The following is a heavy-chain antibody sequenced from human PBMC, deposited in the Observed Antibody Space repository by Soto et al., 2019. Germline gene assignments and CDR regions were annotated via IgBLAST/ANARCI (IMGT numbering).Heavy chain of an antibody. CDR1: GFTFNYYW. J-gene: IGHJ4*02. CDR2: IQSDGSSP. D-gene: IGHD2-21*02. Sequence: EVQLVESGGGVVQPGGSLRLSCVASGFTFNYYWMHWVRQAPGKGLVWVSRIQSDGSSPDYVDSVKGRFTISRDNAKNTLYLQMNNLRAEDTAVYYCARGGDPDYWGQGTLVTVSS. V-gene: IGHV3-74*01. CDR3: ARGGDPDY.